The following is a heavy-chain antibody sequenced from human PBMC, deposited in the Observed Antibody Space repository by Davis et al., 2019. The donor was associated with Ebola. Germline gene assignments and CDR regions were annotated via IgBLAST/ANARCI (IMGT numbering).Heavy chain of an antibody. CDR3: ARSHSDWLLPFDY. CDR1: GVSISSSSDY. D-gene: IGHD3-9*01. V-gene: IGHV4-39*07. Sequence: PSETLSLTCTVSGVSISSSSDYWGWIRQPPGKGLEWIGSIASGGTTYYNPSLKSRLTISVDTSKNQFSLRLTPVTAADTAVYYCARSHSDWLLPFDYWGQGTLATVSS. CDR2: IASGGTT. J-gene: IGHJ4*02.